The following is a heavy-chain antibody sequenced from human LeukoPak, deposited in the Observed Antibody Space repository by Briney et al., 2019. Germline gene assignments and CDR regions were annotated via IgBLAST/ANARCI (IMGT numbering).Heavy chain of an antibody. CDR3: ARADFIDAGPYLIGP. D-gene: IGHD3-3*01. CDR2: INTKSGRT. V-gene: IGHV1-2*02. J-gene: IGHJ5*02. Sequence: ASVRVSCKTSGYSFTDYYIHWVRQAPGQGLEWMGWINTKSGRTSSARKFQGRVTMTRDPSITTVYMDMAWLTSDDTAFYFCARADFIDAGPYLIGPWGQGTLVTVSS. CDR1: GYSFTDYY.